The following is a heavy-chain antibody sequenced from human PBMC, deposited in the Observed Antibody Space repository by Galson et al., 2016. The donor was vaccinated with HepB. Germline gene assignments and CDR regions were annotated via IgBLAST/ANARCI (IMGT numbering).Heavy chain of an antibody. V-gene: IGHV3-74*01. CDR2: INSDGSST. CDR1: GFTFSSYW. Sequence: LRLSCTASGFTFSSYWMHWVRQAPGKGLVWVSRINSDGSSTTYADSVKGRFTISRDNAKNTLSLQMSSLRAEDTAVYYCARISRYGSGRGTDYYYGMDVWGQGTTVTVSS. CDR3: ARISRYGSGRGTDYYYGMDV. J-gene: IGHJ6*02. D-gene: IGHD3-10*01.